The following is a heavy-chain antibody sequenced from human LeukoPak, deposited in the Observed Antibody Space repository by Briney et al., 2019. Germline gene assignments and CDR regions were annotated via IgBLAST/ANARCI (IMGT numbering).Heavy chain of an antibody. J-gene: IGHJ4*02. CDR1: GYTFTSYY. Sequence: GASVKVSCKASGYTFTSYYMHWVRQAPGQGLEWMGIINPSGGSTSYAQKFQGRATITRDTSASTAYMELSSLRSEDTAVYYCARASYYDFWSGYPTAGDYWGQGTLVTVSS. CDR2: INPSGGST. V-gene: IGHV1-46*01. D-gene: IGHD3-3*01. CDR3: ARASYYDFWSGYPTAGDY.